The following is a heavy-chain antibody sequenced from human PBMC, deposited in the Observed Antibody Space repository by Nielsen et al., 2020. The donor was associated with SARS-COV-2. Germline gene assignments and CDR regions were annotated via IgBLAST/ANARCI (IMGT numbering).Heavy chain of an antibody. CDR3: ARLVVPAAIRDNWFDP. V-gene: IGHV4-61*01. Sequence: SETLSLTCTVSGGSVSSGSYYWSWIRQPPGKGLEWIGYIYYSGSTNYNPSLKSRVTISVDTSKNQFSLKLSSVTAADTAVYYCARLVVPAAIRDNWFDPWGQGTLVTVSS. J-gene: IGHJ5*02. D-gene: IGHD2-2*02. CDR2: IYYSGST. CDR1: GGSVSSGSYY.